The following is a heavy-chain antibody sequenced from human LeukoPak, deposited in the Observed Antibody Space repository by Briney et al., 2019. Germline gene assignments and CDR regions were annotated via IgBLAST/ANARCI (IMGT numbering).Heavy chain of an antibody. CDR1: GFTFSSYW. CDR2: INQDGSAE. CDR3: ARDTSRNDLDY. J-gene: IGHJ4*02. V-gene: IGHV3-7*04. D-gene: IGHD1-1*01. Sequence: GGSLRLPCAASGFTFSSYWMNWVRQAPGKGLEWVANINQDGSAEYYVDSVKGRFTISRDNAKNSLYLQMNSLRAEDTAVYYCARDTSRNDLDYWGPGTLVTVSS.